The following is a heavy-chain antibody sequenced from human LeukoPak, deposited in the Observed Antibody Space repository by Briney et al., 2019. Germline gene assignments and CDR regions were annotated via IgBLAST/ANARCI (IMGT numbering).Heavy chain of an antibody. CDR1: GFTFRSYE. V-gene: IGHV3-48*03. CDR3: ATGIEVAMGAFDV. J-gene: IGHJ3*01. D-gene: IGHD6-19*01. CDR2: ISSSGSTT. Sequence: GGSLRRSCAASGFTFRSYEMNWVRQAPGKGLEWLSYISSSGSTTYYADSVKGRFTVSRDNAKNSLFLQMNSLRVEDTAIYYCATGIEVAMGAFDVWGQGTMVTVSS.